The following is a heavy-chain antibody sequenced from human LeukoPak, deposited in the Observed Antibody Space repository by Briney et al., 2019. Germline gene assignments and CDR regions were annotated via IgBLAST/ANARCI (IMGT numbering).Heavy chain of an antibody. Sequence: GGSLRLSCAASGFTFADYGMSWVRQAPGKGLEWVSGINWNGGSTGYADSVKGRFTISRDNAKNSLYLQMNSLRAEDTAVYYCARDYYGDYAKDYWGQGTLVTVSS. V-gene: IGHV3-20*04. CDR3: ARDYYGDYAKDY. J-gene: IGHJ4*02. CDR1: GFTFADYG. D-gene: IGHD4-17*01. CDR2: INWNGGST.